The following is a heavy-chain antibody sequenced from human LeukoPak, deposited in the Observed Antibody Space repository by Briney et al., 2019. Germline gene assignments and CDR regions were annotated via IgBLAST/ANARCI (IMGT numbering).Heavy chain of an antibody. CDR2: ISSSSSYI. V-gene: IGHV3-21*06. CDR3: AGGRERDGYSIDY. J-gene: IGHJ4*02. CDR1: GFTFSSYS. Sequence: PGGSRRLSCAASGFTFSSYSMNWVRQVPGKGLEWVSSISSSSSYIYYADSVKGRFTISRDNAKNSLYQQMNSLRAEDTAVYYCAGGRERDGYSIDYWGQGTLVTVSS. D-gene: IGHD5-24*01.